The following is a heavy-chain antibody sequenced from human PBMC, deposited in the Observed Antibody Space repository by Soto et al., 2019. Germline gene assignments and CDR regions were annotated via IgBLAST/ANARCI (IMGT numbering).Heavy chain of an antibody. D-gene: IGHD6-13*01. V-gene: IGHV1-3*01. Sequence: ASVKVSCKASGYTFTSYAMHWVRQAPGQRLEWMGWINAGNGNTKYSQKFQGRVTITRDTSASTAYMELSSLRSEDTAVYYCAREDSSSYVLKNWGQGTLVTVSS. CDR3: AREDSSSYVLKN. J-gene: IGHJ4*02. CDR2: INAGNGNT. CDR1: GYTFTSYA.